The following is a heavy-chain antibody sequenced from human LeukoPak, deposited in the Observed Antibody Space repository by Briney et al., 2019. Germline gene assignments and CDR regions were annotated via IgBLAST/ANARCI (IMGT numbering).Heavy chain of an antibody. CDR2: ISSSSNTI. CDR3: ARVRSGDFDY. D-gene: IGHD3-3*01. Sequence: GSLRLSCAASGFTFSSYSMSWVRQAPGKGLEWVSYISSSSNTIYYGDSVKGRFTISRDNAKNSLYLQMNSLTAEDTAVYYCARVRSGDFDYWGQGTLVTVSS. CDR1: GFTFSSYS. V-gene: IGHV3-48*01. J-gene: IGHJ4*02.